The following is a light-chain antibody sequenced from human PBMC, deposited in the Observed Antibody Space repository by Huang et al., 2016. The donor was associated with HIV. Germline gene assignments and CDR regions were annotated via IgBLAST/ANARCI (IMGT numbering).Light chain of an antibody. J-gene: IGKJ4*01. Sequence: EIVMTQSSDTRSVSPGERATLSCRASQSVSSNLAWYQQKPGQAPRLLIYGASTRATGIPARFRGSGSGTEFTLTISSLQSEDFAVYYCQQYNNWPLTFGGGTKVEIK. CDR1: QSVSSN. V-gene: IGKV3-15*01. CDR3: QQYNNWPLT. CDR2: GAS.